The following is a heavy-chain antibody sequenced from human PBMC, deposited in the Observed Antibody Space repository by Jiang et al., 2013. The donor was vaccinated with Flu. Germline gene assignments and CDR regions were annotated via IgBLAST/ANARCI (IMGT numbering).Heavy chain of an antibody. Sequence: TNYNPSLKSRVTISVDTSKNQFSLKLSSVTAADTAVYYCARRLTGSLLREGLDYFDYWGQGTLVTVSS. D-gene: IGHD1-14*01. CDR3: ARRLTGSLLREGLDYFDY. V-gene: IGHV4-34*01. CDR2: T. J-gene: IGHJ4*02.